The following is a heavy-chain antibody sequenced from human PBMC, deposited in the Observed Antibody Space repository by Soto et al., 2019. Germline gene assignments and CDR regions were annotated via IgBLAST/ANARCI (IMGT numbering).Heavy chain of an antibody. CDR2: IWYAGNSK. Sequence: QVQLVESGGGVVQPGRSLRLSCAASGFTFSSYGMHWVRQAPGKGLEWMAVIWYAGNSKDYGDSVRGRFTVSRDNSKNTLYLQMDSLRAEDTAVYYCARDSSSGEGFDFWGQGTLVTVSS. CDR3: ARDSSSGEGFDF. D-gene: IGHD7-27*01. CDR1: GFTFSSYG. V-gene: IGHV3-33*01. J-gene: IGHJ4*02.